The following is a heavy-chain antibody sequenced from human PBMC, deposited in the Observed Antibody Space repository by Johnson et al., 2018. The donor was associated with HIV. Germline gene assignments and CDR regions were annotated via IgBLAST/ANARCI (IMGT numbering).Heavy chain of an antibody. Sequence: VQLVESGGGVVQPGRSLRLSCVASGFTFSNYGMHWVRQAPGKGLEWVALVWYDGSNKYYADSVRGRFTVSRVNSKNTLYLRMNSLRAEDTAVYYCARGGYSTILDAFDIWGQGTMVTVSS. CDR1: GFTFSNYG. V-gene: IGHV3-33*01. CDR3: ARGGYSTILDAFDI. D-gene: IGHD6-13*01. J-gene: IGHJ3*02. CDR2: VWYDGSNK.